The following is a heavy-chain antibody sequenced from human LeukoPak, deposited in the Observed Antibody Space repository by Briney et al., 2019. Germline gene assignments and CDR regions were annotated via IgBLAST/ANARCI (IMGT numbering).Heavy chain of an antibody. Sequence: ASVKVSCKVSEYTLDEISMHWVRQAPGKGLEWMGGFDPEEGKTVSAQKFQDRVIMTEDPSTDTAYMELSGLRSEDTAVYYCTTGNPYSNSWFYYDYWGQGTLVTVSS. CDR1: EYTLDEIS. V-gene: IGHV1-24*01. CDR2: FDPEEGKT. J-gene: IGHJ4*02. CDR3: TTGNPYSNSWFYYDY. D-gene: IGHD6-13*01.